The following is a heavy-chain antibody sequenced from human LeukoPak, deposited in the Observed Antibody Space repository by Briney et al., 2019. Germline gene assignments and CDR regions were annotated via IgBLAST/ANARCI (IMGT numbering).Heavy chain of an antibody. CDR2: VKSKADGGTI. CDR3: ATDPQRLGY. V-gene: IGHV3-15*01. J-gene: IGHJ4*02. CDR1: GFTFNDAW. D-gene: IGHD6-25*01. Sequence: NPGGSLRLSCAASGFTFNDAWMSWVRQVPGKGLEWVGRVKSKADGGTIDYGAPVKGRFTISRDDSKNTVYLQMNSLKTEDTAVYYCATDPQRLGYWGQGTLVTVSS.